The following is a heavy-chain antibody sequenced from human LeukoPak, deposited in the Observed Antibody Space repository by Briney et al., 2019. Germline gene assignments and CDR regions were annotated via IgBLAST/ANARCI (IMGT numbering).Heavy chain of an antibody. CDR2: ISYDGAYK. V-gene: IGHV3-30*04. CDR1: GFIFSDYA. J-gene: IGHJ4*02. Sequence: GALRLSCAASGFIFSDYATHWVRQAPGVGLEWVAVISYDGAYKYYADSVKGRFTISRDDSKNTLYLQMSSLGAEDTALYYCARAGAVALYFDYWGQGTLVTVSS. CDR3: ARAGAVALYFDY. D-gene: IGHD6-19*01.